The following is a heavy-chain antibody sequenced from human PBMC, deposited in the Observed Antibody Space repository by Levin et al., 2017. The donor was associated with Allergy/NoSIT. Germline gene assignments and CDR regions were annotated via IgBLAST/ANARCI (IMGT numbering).Heavy chain of an antibody. CDR1: GFSFSTYW. D-gene: IGHD3-10*01. CDR3: ARVGVRGYGMDV. CDR2: IKYDGSEI. Sequence: GGSLRLSCAGSGFSFSTYWMSWVRQAPGKGLEWVANIKYDGSEIFYLDSVKGRFTTSTDNAKSSVYLDMNSLRVEDTAVYYCARVGVRGYGMDVWGQGTTVTVSS. V-gene: IGHV3-7*01. J-gene: IGHJ6*02.